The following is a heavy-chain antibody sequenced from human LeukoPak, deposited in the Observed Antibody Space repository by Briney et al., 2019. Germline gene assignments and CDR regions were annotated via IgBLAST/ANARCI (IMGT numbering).Heavy chain of an antibody. J-gene: IGHJ4*02. V-gene: IGHV1-69*13. CDR1: GGTFSSYA. Sequence: ASVKVSCKASGGTFSSYAISWVRQAPGQGLEWMGGIIPIFGTANYAQKFQGRVTITADESTSTAYMELSSLRSEDTAVYYCARSLLLWFGELDYWGQGTLVTVSS. D-gene: IGHD3-10*01. CDR3: ARSLLLWFGELDY. CDR2: IIPIFGTA.